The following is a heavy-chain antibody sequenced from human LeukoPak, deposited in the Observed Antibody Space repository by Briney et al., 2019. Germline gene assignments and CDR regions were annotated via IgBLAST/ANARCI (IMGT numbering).Heavy chain of an antibody. V-gene: IGHV3-21*01. D-gene: IGHD6-6*01. CDR1: GFTFSLYS. J-gene: IGHJ6*03. CDR2: ISSSSSYI. Sequence: PGGSLRLSCADSGFTFSLYSMNWVRQAPGKGLEWVSSISSSSSYIYYADSVKGRFTISRDNAKNSLYLQMNSLRAEDTAVYYCARDSSSGPYYYYYMDVWGKGTTVTVSS. CDR3: ARDSSSGPYYYYYMDV.